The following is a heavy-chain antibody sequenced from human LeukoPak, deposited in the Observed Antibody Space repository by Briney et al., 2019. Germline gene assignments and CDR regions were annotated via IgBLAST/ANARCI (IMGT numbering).Heavy chain of an antibody. CDR1: GGSISSGDYY. J-gene: IGHJ6*02. Sequence: SQTLSLTCTVSGGSISSGDYYWSWIRQPPGKGLEWIGEINHGGSTNYNPSLKSRVTISVDTSKNQFSLKLSSVTAADTAVYYCARVFTQYYGMDVWGQGTTVTVSS. V-gene: IGHV4-30-4*08. D-gene: IGHD2-15*01. CDR3: ARVFTQYYGMDV. CDR2: INHGGST.